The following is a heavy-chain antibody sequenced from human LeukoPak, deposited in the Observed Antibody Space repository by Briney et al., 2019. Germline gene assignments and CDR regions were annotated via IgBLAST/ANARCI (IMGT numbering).Heavy chain of an antibody. V-gene: IGHV3-23*01. CDR3: AKDQARGYCSSTSCHLEYYGMDV. CDR1: GFTYSSFA. D-gene: IGHD2-2*01. Sequence: GVTLRLSCAASGFTYSSFAMSWVPQAPGKGLEWGSAISGSGGSTYYADSVKGRSTISRDNSKNTLYLQMNSLRAEDTAVYYCAKDQARGYCSSTSCHLEYYGMDVWGQGTTVTVSS. CDR2: ISGSGGST. J-gene: IGHJ6*02.